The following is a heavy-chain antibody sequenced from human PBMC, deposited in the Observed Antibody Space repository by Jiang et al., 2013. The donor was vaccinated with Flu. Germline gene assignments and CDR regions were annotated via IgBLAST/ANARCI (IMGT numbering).Heavy chain of an antibody. Sequence: YIFTSYHIHWVRQAPGQGLEWMGIINPSGGSTNYAQKFQGRVTMTRDTSTSTVYMELSSLRSEDTAVYYCARGYGDFDYWGQGTLVTVSS. J-gene: IGHJ4*02. CDR1: YIFTSYH. V-gene: IGHV1-46*03. CDR3: ARGYGDFDY. CDR2: INPSGGST. D-gene: IGHD1-14*01.